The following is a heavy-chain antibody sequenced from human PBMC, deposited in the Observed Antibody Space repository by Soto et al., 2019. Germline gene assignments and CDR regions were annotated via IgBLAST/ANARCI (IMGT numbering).Heavy chain of an antibody. CDR3: ARGLPRYYKFRWFDP. CDR1: GGSFSGYY. CDR2: INHSGST. D-gene: IGHD3-9*01. J-gene: IGHJ5*02. V-gene: IGHV4-34*01. Sequence: PSETLSLTCAVYGGSFSGYYWSWIRQPPGKGLEWVGEINHSGSTNYNPSLKSRVTISVDTSKNQFSLKLSSVTAADTAVYYCARGLPRYYKFRWFDPWGQGTLIT.